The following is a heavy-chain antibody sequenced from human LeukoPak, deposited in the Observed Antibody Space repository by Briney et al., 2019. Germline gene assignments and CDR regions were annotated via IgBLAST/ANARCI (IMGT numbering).Heavy chain of an antibody. J-gene: IGHJ4*02. Sequence: GASVKVSCKXSGYTFINAAIGWVRQAPGQGLEWMGRISPYNGYTKYAESLQGRVTMTTDTSTSTAYMELRSLRSDDTAMYYCARVGASYDGLIDYWGQGTRVTVSS. V-gene: IGHV1-18*01. CDR3: ARVGASYDGLIDY. D-gene: IGHD1-26*01. CDR2: ISPYNGYT. CDR1: GYTFINAA.